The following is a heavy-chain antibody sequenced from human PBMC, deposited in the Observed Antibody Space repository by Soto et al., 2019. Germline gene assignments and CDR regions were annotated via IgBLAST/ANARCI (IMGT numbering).Heavy chain of an antibody. CDR2: ISAYNGNT. V-gene: IGHV1-18*01. D-gene: IGHD6-6*01. Sequence: ASVKVSCKASGHTFTSYGISWVRQAPGQGLEWMGWISAYNGNTNYAQKLQGRVTMTTDTSTSTAYMKLRSLRSDDTAVYYCARDSPIFGSSSSISNWFDPWGQGTLVTAPQ. CDR1: GHTFTSYG. CDR3: ARDSPIFGSSSSISNWFDP. J-gene: IGHJ5*02.